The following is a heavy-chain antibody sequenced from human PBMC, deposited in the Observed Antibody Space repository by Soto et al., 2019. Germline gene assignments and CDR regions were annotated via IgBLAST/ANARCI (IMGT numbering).Heavy chain of an antibody. J-gene: IGHJ6*02. CDR1: GFTFSSYA. CDR2: ISGSGGST. D-gene: IGHD2-2*02. Sequence: GGSLRLSCAASGFTFSSYAMSWVRQAPGKGLEWVSAISGSGGSTYYADSVKGRFTISRDNSKNTLYLQVNSLRAEDTAVYYCAKDRTARYCSSTSCYTGIGGMDVWGQGTTVTVSS. V-gene: IGHV3-23*01. CDR3: AKDRTARYCSSTSCYTGIGGMDV.